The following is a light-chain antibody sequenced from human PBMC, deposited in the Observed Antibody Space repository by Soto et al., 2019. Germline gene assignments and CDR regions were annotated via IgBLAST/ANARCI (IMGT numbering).Light chain of an antibody. CDR2: AAS. CDR1: QDISNW. Sequence: DIQMTQSPSFLSASVGDRVTISCLASQDISNWLVWYQQKPGKAPNLLIYAASSLQSGVPSRFRGSGSGTDFTLTISSLQPEDFDTYFCQQTNLFPRSFGGGTKVDIK. J-gene: IGKJ4*01. CDR3: QQTNLFPRS. V-gene: IGKV1D-12*01.